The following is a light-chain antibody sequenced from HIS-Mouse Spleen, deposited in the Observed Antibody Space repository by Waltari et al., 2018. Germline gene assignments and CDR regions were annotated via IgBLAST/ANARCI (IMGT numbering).Light chain of an antibody. V-gene: IGLV3-21*03. CDR3: QVWDSSSDHVV. J-gene: IGLJ2*01. CDR2: DDS. Sequence: SYVLTQPPSVSVAPGKTARITCGGNNIGSKSVHWYQQKPGQAPVLVVSDDSARPSGVPERFSGSNSGNTATLTISRVEAGDEADYYCQVWDSSSDHVVFGGGTKLTVL. CDR1: NIGSKS.